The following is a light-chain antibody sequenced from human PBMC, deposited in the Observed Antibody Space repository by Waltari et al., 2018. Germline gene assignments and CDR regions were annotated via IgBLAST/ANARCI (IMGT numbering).Light chain of an antibody. J-gene: IGLJ2*01. CDR3: SSFAGSSQML. V-gene: IGLV2-8*01. CDR1: SSDVGGFDY. Sequence: QSALTQPPSASGSPGQSVTISCTGTSSDVGGFDYVSWYQQHPGKVPRLMIYEVSKRPSGVPDRVSGSKSGNTASLTVSGLQVEDEAEYYCSSFAGSSQMLFGGGTKLTVL. CDR2: EVS.